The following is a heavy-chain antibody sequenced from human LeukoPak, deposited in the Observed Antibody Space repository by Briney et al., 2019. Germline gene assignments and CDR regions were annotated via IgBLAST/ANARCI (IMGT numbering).Heavy chain of an antibody. D-gene: IGHD3-3*01. J-gene: IGHJ5*02. CDR1: GFTFSSYW. CDR3: AKALRFLEWLPFDP. Sequence: GGSLRLSCAASGFTFSSYWMSWVRQAPGKGLEWVANIKQDGSEKYYVDSVKGRFTISRDNAKSSLYLQMNSLRAEDTALYYCAKALRFLEWLPFDPWGQGTLVTVSS. CDR2: IKQDGSEK. V-gene: IGHV3-7*03.